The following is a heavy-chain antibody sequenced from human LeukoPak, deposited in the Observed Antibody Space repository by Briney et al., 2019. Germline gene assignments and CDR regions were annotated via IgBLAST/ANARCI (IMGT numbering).Heavy chain of an antibody. J-gene: IGHJ4*02. V-gene: IGHV4-30-4*01. Sequence: SQTLSLTCTVSGGSISSGDYYWSWIRQPPGKGLEWIGYIYYSGSTYYNPSLKSRVTISIDTSKNQFSLKLSSVTAADTAVYYCARGRPEPISMVRGVIYYFDYWGQGTLVTVSS. CDR3: ARGRPEPISMVRGVIYYFDY. D-gene: IGHD3-10*01. CDR1: GGSISSGDYY. CDR2: IYYSGST.